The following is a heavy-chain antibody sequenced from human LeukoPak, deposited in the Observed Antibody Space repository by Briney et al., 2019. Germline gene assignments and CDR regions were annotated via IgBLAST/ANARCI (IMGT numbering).Heavy chain of an antibody. CDR2: INHSGST. J-gene: IGHJ4*02. D-gene: IGHD3-22*01. CDR3: AGGNYYDSSGYKPVDY. V-gene: IGHV4-34*01. Sequence: SETLSLTCAVYGGSFSGYYWSWIRQPPGKGLEWIGEINHSGSTNYNPSLKSRVTISVDTSKNQFSLKLSSVTAADTAVYYCAGGNYYDSSGYKPVDYWGQGTLVTVSS. CDR1: GGSFSGYY.